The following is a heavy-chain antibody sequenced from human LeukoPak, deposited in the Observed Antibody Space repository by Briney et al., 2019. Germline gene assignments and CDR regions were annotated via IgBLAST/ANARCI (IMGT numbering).Heavy chain of an antibody. CDR3: ARDHSLTVAGP. CDR2: IYYSGSN. J-gene: IGHJ5*02. CDR1: GVSISSNSYY. Sequence: SGTLSLSCTVSGVSISSNSYYWGWIRPPPGKGLEWIVSIYYSGSNYYNPSLKSRLTISVDTSKNQFSLKLSSVTAADTAVYYCARDHSLTVAGPWGQGTLVTVSS. D-gene: IGHD6-19*01. V-gene: IGHV4-39*07.